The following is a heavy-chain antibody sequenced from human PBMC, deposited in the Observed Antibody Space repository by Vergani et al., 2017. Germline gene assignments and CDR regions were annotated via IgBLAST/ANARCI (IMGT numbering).Heavy chain of an antibody. V-gene: IGHV4-59*01. Sequence: QVQLQESGPGLVKPSETLSLTCTVSGGSISSYYWSWIRQPPGKGLEWIGYIYYSGSTNYNPSLKSRVTISVDTSKNQFSLELSSVTAADTAVYYCAREGGGYRSSWYRGGFDPWGQGTLGTVSS. CDR3: AREGGGYRSSWYRGGFDP. CDR1: GGSISSYY. CDR2: IYYSGST. J-gene: IGHJ5*02. D-gene: IGHD6-13*01.